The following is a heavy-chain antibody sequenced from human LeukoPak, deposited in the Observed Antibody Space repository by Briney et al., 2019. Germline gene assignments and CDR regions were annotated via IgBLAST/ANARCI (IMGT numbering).Heavy chain of an antibody. D-gene: IGHD3-3*01. CDR2: ITSSSSSN. CDR3: AIVGRFLSRFDP. J-gene: IGHJ5*02. CDR1: GFTFSDYY. V-gene: IGHV3-11*04. Sequence: GGSLRLSCAASGFTFSDYYMSWVRQAPGKGMEGFSFITSSSSSNYYAHSVKGRFTISRDNTKISLYLQMNSLRAEDTAVYYCAIVGRFLSRFDPWGQGTLVTVSS.